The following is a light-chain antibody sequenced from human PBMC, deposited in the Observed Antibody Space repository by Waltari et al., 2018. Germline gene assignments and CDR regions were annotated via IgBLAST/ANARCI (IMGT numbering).Light chain of an antibody. J-gene: IGKJ3*01. CDR3: QQYDRSPST. Sequence: EIVLTQSPDTLSLSPGERATLSCRASQSVRSSFLAWYQQKPGQAPRLLIYATSSRATGIPDRFSGSGSGTDFTLTISRLESEDFAVYYCQQYDRSPSTFGPGTKVDIK. V-gene: IGKV3-20*01. CDR2: ATS. CDR1: QSVRSSF.